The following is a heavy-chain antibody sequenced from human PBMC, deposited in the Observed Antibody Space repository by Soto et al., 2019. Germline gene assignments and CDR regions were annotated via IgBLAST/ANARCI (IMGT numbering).Heavy chain of an antibody. CDR3: TRFGYSSASTAC. Sequence: SETLSLTCTVSGGSISSSSDYWGLILQPPGKGLEWIASIYYTVSTYYNPSLKNRVTMSVDPSKHQLSLKPRSVTAADTAVYFRTRFGYSSASTACWGQGTMVT. CDR1: GGSISSSSDY. CDR2: IYYTVST. J-gene: IGHJ4*02. V-gene: IGHV4-39*01. D-gene: IGHD6-6*01.